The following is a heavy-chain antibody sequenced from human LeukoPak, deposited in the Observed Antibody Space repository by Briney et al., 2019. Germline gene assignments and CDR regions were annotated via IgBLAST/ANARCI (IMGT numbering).Heavy chain of an antibody. CDR1: GSTSSRNF. J-gene: IGHJ4*02. V-gene: IGHV3-23*01. Sequence: GGSLRLSCAVSGSTSSRNFMSWVRQTPEKGLEWVSAISGSGGSAYYADSVKGRFTISRDNSKNTLYLQMNSLRAEDTAVYYCAKDGVERWLHPLDYWGQGTLVTVSS. D-gene: IGHD5-24*01. CDR3: AKDGVERWLHPLDY. CDR2: ISGSGGSA.